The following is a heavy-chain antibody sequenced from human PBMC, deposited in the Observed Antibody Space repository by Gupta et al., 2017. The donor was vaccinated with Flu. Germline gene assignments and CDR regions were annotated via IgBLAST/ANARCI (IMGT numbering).Heavy chain of an antibody. CDR2: GTT. D-gene: IGHD3-10*01. Sequence: GTTNYNPSLKSRVTVSVDTSKNQFSLKLNSVSAADTAVYYCVSVESYSRAFEYWGPGSLVSVS. V-gene: IGHV4-59*01. CDR3: VSVESYSRAFEY. J-gene: IGHJ4*02.